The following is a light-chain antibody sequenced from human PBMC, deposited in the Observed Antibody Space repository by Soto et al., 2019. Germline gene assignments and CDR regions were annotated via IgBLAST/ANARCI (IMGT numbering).Light chain of an antibody. J-gene: IGKJ1*01. CDR3: QQGYIIPRA. CDR1: QSIGSY. Sequence: DIQMTQSPSSLSASVGDRVTITCRASQSIGSYVNWYQQKPGKAPKLLIYAASSLQSGVPSRFTGSGYGTDFTLTISSLQPEDFATYYCQQGYIIPRAFGQGTTVEI. CDR2: AAS. V-gene: IGKV1-39*01.